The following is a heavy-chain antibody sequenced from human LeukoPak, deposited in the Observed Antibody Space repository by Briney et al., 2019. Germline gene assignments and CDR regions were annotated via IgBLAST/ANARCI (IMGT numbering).Heavy chain of an antibody. D-gene: IGHD3-9*01. CDR3: ASQRRVDLGYAFNL. V-gene: IGHV3-66*04. J-gene: IGHJ3*01. Sequence: GGSLRLSCAASGFTVSSNYMSWVRQAPGKGLEWVAVIYSGGSAYYADSVKGRFTISRDNSKNTLYLQMNSLRADDTAVYYCASQRRVDLGYAFNLWGQGTMVTVSS. CDR1: GFTVSSNY. CDR2: IYSGGSA.